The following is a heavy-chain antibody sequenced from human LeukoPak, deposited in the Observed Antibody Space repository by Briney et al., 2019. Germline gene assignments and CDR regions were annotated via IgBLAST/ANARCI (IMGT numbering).Heavy chain of an antibody. D-gene: IGHD3-22*01. J-gene: IGHJ3*02. CDR1: GGSFSGYY. CDR3: ARDLDYYDSSGYYYTVGAFDI. CDR2: INHSGST. Sequence: SETLSLTCAVYGGSFSGYYWSWIRQPPGKGLEWIGEINHSGSTNYNPSLKSRVTISVDTSKNQFSLKLSSVTAADTAVYYCARDLDYYDSSGYYYTVGAFDIWGQGTMVTVSS. V-gene: IGHV4-34*01.